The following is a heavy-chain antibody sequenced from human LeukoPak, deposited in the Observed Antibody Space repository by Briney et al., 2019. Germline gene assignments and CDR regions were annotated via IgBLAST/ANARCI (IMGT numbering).Heavy chain of an antibody. CDR1: GGTFSDYS. V-gene: IGHV1-69*04. D-gene: IGHD2-15*01. CDR3: ARDRPRARYFDY. Sequence: SVKVSCKASGGTFSDYSISWVRQAPGQGLEWMGRIIPIPNVPNYAQKFEGRVTITADKSTSTAYMELSSLKSEDTAVYFCARDRPRARYFDYWGQGTLVTVSS. CDR2: IIPIPNVP. J-gene: IGHJ4*02.